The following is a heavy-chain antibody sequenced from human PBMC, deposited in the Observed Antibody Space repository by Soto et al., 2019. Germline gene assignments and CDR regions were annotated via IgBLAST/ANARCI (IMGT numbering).Heavy chain of an antibody. Sequence: QVHLVQSGAEVKKPGASVKVSCKASGYMFTKSAMHWVRQAPGQRLEWMGWISGDSGNTKYSPKLQDRVTITRDTSASTAYMELSSLRSEDTALYYCARDVVAAGNANFDYWGQGTLVTVSS. CDR1: GYMFTKSA. CDR3: ARDVVAAGNANFDY. D-gene: IGHD6-19*01. J-gene: IGHJ4*03. CDR2: ISGDSGNT. V-gene: IGHV1-3*01.